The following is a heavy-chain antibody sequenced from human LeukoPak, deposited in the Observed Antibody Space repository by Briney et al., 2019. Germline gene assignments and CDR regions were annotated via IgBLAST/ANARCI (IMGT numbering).Heavy chain of an antibody. V-gene: IGHV5-51*01. CDR3: ARHETTVTTSGWDYYYMDV. CDR1: GYSFTSYW. D-gene: IGHD4-11*01. J-gene: IGHJ6*03. CDR2: IYRGDSDT. Sequence: GESLKISCKGSGYSFTSYWLGWVRQMPVKGLEWMGSIYRGDSDTRYSPSFQGQVTISADKSISTAYLQWSSLKASDTAMYYCARHETTVTTSGWDYYYMDVWGKGTTVTISS.